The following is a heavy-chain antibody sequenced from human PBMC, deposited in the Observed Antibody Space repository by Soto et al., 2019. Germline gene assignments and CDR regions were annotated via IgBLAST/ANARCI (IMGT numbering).Heavy chain of an antibody. D-gene: IGHD6-13*01. CDR3: ARDFALFIAAAGPQGDY. V-gene: IGHV1-18*01. CDR2: ISAYNGNT. J-gene: IGHJ4*02. CDR1: GYTFTSYG. Sequence: QVKLVQSGAEVKKPGASVKVSCKASGYTFTSYGISWVRQAPGQGLEWMGWISAYNGNTNYAQKLQGRVTMTTDTSTSTAYMELRSLRSDDTAVYYCARDFALFIAAAGPQGDYWGQGTLVTVSS.